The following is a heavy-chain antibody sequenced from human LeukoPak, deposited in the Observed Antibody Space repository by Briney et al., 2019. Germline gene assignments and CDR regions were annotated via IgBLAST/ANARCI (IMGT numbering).Heavy chain of an antibody. CDR3: ARALYYYDISGSYYYYYYGMDV. CDR2: IWYDGSNK. Sequence: GGSLRLSCAASGFTFSSYGMHWVRQAPGKGLEWVAVIWYDGSNKYYADSVKGRFTISRDNSKNTLYLQMNSLRAEDTAVYYCARALYYYDISGSYYYYYYGMDVWGQGTTVTVSS. D-gene: IGHD3-22*01. J-gene: IGHJ6*02. CDR1: GFTFSSYG. V-gene: IGHV3-33*01.